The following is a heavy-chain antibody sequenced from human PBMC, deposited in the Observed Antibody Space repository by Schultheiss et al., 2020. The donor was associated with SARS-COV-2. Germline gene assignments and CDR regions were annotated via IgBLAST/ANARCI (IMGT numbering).Heavy chain of an antibody. CDR3: AKDTEGEEQVLIRYFDY. V-gene: IGHV3-30*18. Sequence: GGSLRLSCAASGFTFSSYGMHWVRQAPGKGLEWVAVISYDGSNKYYADSVKGRFTISRDNAKNSLYLQMNSLRAEDTALYYCAKDTEGEEQVLIRYFDYWGQGTLVTVSS. CDR1: GFTFSSYG. CDR2: ISYDGSNK. J-gene: IGHJ4*02. D-gene: IGHD1/OR15-1a*01.